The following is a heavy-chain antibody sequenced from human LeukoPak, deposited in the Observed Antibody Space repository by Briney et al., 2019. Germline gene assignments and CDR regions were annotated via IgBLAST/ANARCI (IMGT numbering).Heavy chain of an antibody. Sequence: PGRSLRLSCSASGFTFSYYAIHSVRRAPGKGLEWVALIWSDGSNKYYADSVKGRITISRDNSKNTVYLQMNSLRAEDTAVYYCARELFSSGSCPDGWGQGTLVTVSS. CDR1: GFTFSYYA. D-gene: IGHD3-10*01. V-gene: IGHV3-33*01. J-gene: IGHJ4*02. CDR3: ARELFSSGSCPDG. CDR2: IWSDGSNK.